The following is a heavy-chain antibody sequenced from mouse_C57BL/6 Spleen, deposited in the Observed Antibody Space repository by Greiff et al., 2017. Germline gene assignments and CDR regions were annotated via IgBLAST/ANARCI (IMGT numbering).Heavy chain of an antibody. J-gene: IGHJ1*03. V-gene: IGHV1-53*01. CDR3: ASPITTVVADWYFDV. CDR2: INPSNGGT. Sequence: QVQLQQPGPELVKPGASVKLSCKASGYTFTSYWMHWVKQRPGQGLEWIGNINPSNGGTNYNEKFKSKATLTVDKSSSTAYMQLSRLTSEDSAVYYCASPITTVVADWYFDVWGTGTTVTVSS. D-gene: IGHD1-1*01. CDR1: GYTFTSYW.